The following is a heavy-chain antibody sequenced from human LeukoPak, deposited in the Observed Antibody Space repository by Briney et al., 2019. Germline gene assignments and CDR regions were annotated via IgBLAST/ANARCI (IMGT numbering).Heavy chain of an antibody. D-gene: IGHD4-17*01. J-gene: IGHJ6*02. CDR3: AKILTTVTSYYYGMDV. CDR1: GFTFSSYA. V-gene: IGHV3-23*01. Sequence: GGSLRLSYTASGFTFSSYAMSCVRQAPGKGLEWVSAISGSGDNTYYADSVRGRFTISRDNSKNTLYLQMNSLRAEDTAIYYCAKILTTVTSYYYGMDVWGQGTTVTVSS. CDR2: ISGSGDNT.